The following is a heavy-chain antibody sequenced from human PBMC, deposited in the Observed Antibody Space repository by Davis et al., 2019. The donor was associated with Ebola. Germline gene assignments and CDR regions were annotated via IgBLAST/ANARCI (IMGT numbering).Heavy chain of an antibody. Sequence: LRLSCAVSGDSISTGHYYWTWIRQPPGKGREWIGHIYYNGNTDYNPALKSRLTISLDTSKNQFSLRLSSVTAADTAVYYCVRGVGYNHKGPFGGFVAYYYMDVWGKGTTVTVSS. CDR3: VRGVGYNHKGPFGGFVAYYYMDV. D-gene: IGHD3-16*02. CDR2: IYYNGNT. CDR1: GDSISTGHYY. J-gene: IGHJ6*03. V-gene: IGHV4-30-4*08.